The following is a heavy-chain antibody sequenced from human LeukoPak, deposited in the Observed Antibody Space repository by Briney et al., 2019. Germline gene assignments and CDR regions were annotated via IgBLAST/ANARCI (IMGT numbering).Heavy chain of an antibody. CDR2: ISYDGSNR. J-gene: IGHJ4*02. CDR3: AKPIMTTVTTLGLYFDY. D-gene: IGHD4-17*01. V-gene: IGHV3-30*18. CDR1: GFTFSGSA. Sequence: GGSLRLSCAASGFTFSGSAMHWVRQAPGKGLEWVAVISYDGSNRYYADSVKGRFTISRDNSKNTLYLQMNSLRAEDTAVYYCAKPIMTTVTTLGLYFDYWGQGALVTVSS.